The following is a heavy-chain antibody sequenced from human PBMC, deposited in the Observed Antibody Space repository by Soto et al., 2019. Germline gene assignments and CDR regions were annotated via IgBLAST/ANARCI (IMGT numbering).Heavy chain of an antibody. Sequence: GSAPTLVNPIHTLTLTCTFSAFSLSTSAMRDSCVRQPPRKALEWLARIEWDEDKFYNTSLKTRLTISKDSSKNKVVLTMTNMDHVDTAPYYCARMFNCSGGTCRFDYWGQGAMGTVSS. D-gene: IGHD2-15*01. CDR1: AFSLSTSAMR. J-gene: IGHJ4*02. CDR3: ARMFNCSGGTCRFDY. CDR2: IEWDEDK. V-gene: IGHV2-70*04.